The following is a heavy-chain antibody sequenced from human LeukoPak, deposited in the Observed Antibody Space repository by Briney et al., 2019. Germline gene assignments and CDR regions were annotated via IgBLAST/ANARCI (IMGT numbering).Heavy chain of an antibody. CDR3: ARDSELTPLDY. CDR2: ISSSGSYI. Sequence: GGSLRLSCAASGFTFSTYSMNWVRQAPGKGLEWVSSISSSGSYIYYADSVKGRFTISRDNAKNSLYLQMNSLRAEDTAVYYCARDSELTPLDYWGQGTLVTVSS. CDR1: GFTFSTYS. D-gene: IGHD1-26*01. J-gene: IGHJ4*02. V-gene: IGHV3-21*01.